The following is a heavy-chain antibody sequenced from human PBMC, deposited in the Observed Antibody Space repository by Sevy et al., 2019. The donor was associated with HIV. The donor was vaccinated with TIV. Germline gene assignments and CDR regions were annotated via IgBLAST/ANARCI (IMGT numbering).Heavy chain of an antibody. V-gene: IGHV3-11*01. J-gene: IGHJ6*02. CDR2: ISLSGSTI. Sequence: GGSLRLSCAASGFTFSDYFMSWIRQAPWKGLEWISYISLSGSTIYYADSVKGRFTISRDNAKKSLYLQMNSLRAEDTAVYYCARENRHCTNGICYGYYGMDVWGQGTTVTVSS. CDR3: ARENRHCTNGICYGYYGMDV. D-gene: IGHD2-8*01. CDR1: GFTFSDYF.